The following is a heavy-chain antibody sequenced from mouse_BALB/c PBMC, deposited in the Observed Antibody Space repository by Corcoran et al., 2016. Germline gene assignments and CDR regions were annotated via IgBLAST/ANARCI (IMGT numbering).Heavy chain of an antibody. CDR2: ILPGSGST. V-gene: IGHV1-9*01. D-gene: IGHD2-14*01. Sequence: QVQLQQSGAELMKPGASVKISCKATGYTFSSYWIEWVKQRPGHGLEWIGEILPGSGSTNYNEKFKGKATFTADTSSNTAYMQLSSLTSEDSAVYYCARGRYDVEAMDYWGQGTSVTVSS. J-gene: IGHJ4*01. CDR3: ARGRYDVEAMDY. CDR1: GYTFSSYW.